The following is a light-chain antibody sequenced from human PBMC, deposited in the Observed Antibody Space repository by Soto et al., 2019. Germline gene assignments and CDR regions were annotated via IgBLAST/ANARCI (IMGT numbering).Light chain of an antibody. CDR2: YDS. CDR1: NIGSKS. Sequence: SYELTQPPSVSVAPGKTARITCGGNNIGSKSVHWYQQKPGQAPVLVIYYDSDRPSGIPERFSGSNSGNTATLTISRVEAGDEVDYYCQVWDSSSDHDVVFGGGTKLTVL. V-gene: IGLV3-21*04. J-gene: IGLJ2*01. CDR3: QVWDSSSDHDVV.